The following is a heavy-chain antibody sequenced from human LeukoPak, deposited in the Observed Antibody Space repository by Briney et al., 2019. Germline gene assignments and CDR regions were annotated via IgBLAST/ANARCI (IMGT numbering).Heavy chain of an antibody. Sequence: SETLSLTCTVSGGSISSYQWSWIRQPPGKGLEWIAYLYYSGNTNYNPSLKSRLTLSVDTSKNQFSLKLNSVIAADTALYYCARHGSTCLHYAFDIWGQETMVTVSS. V-gene: IGHV4-59*01. J-gene: IGHJ3*02. D-gene: IGHD2-2*01. CDR3: ARHGSTCLHYAFDI. CDR2: LYYSGNT. CDR1: GGSISSYQ.